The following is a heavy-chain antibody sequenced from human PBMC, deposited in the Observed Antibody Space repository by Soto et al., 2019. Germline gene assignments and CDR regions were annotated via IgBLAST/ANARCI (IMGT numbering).Heavy chain of an antibody. CDR1: GYIFTSYC. V-gene: IGHV5-51*01. CDR2: IYPGDSES. J-gene: IGHJ6*02. D-gene: IGHD1-7*01. CDR3: ARLVYRGNSPPMDV. Sequence: PGESLKISCQGLGYIFTSYCIGWVRQTPGKGVEWMGIIYPGDSESRYSPSFQGQVTMSVDKSTTTAYLQWTSLKASDTAMYYCARLVYRGNSPPMDVSGPGPTVTVSS.